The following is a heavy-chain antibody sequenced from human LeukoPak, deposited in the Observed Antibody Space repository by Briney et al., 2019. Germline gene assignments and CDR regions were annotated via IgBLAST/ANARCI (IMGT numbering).Heavy chain of an antibody. D-gene: IGHD3-9*01. CDR2: IWYDGSNK. Sequence: GSLRLSCAASGFTFSSYAMHWVRQAPGKGLEWVAVIWYDGSNKYYADSVKGRFTISRDNSKNTLYLQMNSLRAEDTAVYYCARGIILTGYYNDYWGQGTLVTVSS. CDR1: GFTFSSYA. J-gene: IGHJ4*02. V-gene: IGHV3-33*08. CDR3: ARGIILTGYYNDY.